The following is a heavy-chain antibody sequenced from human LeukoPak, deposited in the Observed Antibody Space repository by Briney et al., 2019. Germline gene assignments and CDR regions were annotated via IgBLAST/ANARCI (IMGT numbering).Heavy chain of an antibody. J-gene: IGHJ4*02. CDR1: GGSISSYY. CDR3: ARGPFDSSGYLVYNY. D-gene: IGHD3-22*01. V-gene: IGHV4-34*01. CDR2: INHSGST. Sequence: SETLSLTCTVSGGSISSYYWSWIRQPPGKGLEWIGEINHSGSTNYNPSLKSRVTISVDTSKNQFSLKLSSVTAADTAVYYCARGPFDSSGYLVYNYWGQGTLVTVSS.